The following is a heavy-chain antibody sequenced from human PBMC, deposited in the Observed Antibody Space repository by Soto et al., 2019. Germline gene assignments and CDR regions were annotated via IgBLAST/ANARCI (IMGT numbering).Heavy chain of an antibody. Sequence: GGSLRLSCAASGFTFSSYGMHWVRQAPGKGLEWVAVIWYDGSNKYYADSVKGRFTISRDNSKNTLYLQMNSLRAEDTAVYYCATAAPQLTPWGQGTLVTVSS. CDR2: IWYDGSNK. D-gene: IGHD1-1*01. J-gene: IGHJ5*02. V-gene: IGHV3-33*01. CDR1: GFTFSSYG. CDR3: ATAAPQLTP.